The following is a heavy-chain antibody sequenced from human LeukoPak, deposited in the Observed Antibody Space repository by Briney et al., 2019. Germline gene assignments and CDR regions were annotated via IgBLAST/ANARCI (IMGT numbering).Heavy chain of an antibody. Sequence: SGPTLVKPTQTLTLTCTFSGFSLSTSGVGVGWIRQPPGKALEWLALIYWDDGKRYSPSLKSGLTITKDTSKNQVVLTMTNMDPVDTATYYCAHRRSSRSYGYLYFDYWGQGTLVTVSS. CDR1: GFSLSTSGVG. CDR3: AHRRSSRSYGYLYFDY. J-gene: IGHJ4*02. D-gene: IGHD5-18*01. CDR2: IYWDDGK. V-gene: IGHV2-5*02.